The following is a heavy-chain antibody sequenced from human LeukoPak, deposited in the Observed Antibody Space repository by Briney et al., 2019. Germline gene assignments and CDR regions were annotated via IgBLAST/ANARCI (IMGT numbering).Heavy chain of an antibody. D-gene: IGHD4-11*01. Sequence: GGSLRLSCAVSGFTFDGYAMHWVRQAPGKGLEWVSGITWNGGSIGYADSVKGRFTISRDNAKNSLYLQMNSLRGEDTAFYYCAKDAAYDYSNAFDYWGQGTLVTVSS. CDR1: GFTFDGYA. V-gene: IGHV3-9*01. CDR2: ITWNGGSI. CDR3: AKDAAYDYSNAFDY. J-gene: IGHJ4*02.